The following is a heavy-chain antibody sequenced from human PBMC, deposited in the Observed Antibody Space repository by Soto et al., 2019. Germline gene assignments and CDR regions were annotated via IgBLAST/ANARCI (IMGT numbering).Heavy chain of an antibody. Sequence: SKNLDLTCTVSGGSVSSGSYYWSWIRQPQGKGLEWIGYIYYSGSTNYNPSLKSRVTISVDTSKNQFSLKLSAVTAADTAVYYCASLSARCSCSRLLWPELFHYCGQGSLVTVSA. CDR1: GGSVSSGSYY. V-gene: IGHV4-61*01. CDR2: IYYSGST. CDR3: ASLSARCSCSRLLWPELFHY. J-gene: IGHJ1*01. D-gene: IGHD2-2*01.